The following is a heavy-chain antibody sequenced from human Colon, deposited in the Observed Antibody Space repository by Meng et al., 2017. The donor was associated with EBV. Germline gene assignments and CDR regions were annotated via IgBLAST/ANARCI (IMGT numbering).Heavy chain of an antibody. V-gene: IGHV4-30-4*01. Sequence: LQECGHGLVAPSQPRALHCTVSGGSMSSANYYWSWIRQPPGKGLEWIGYIHHSGSAYYNPSLKSRVSISVDTSKNQFSLNLNSMTAADTAVYYCASFDHIPRRNYFDYWGQGTLVTVSS. CDR3: ASFDHIPRRNYFDY. J-gene: IGHJ4*02. CDR1: GGSMSSANYY. CDR2: IHHSGSA. D-gene: IGHD2-21*01.